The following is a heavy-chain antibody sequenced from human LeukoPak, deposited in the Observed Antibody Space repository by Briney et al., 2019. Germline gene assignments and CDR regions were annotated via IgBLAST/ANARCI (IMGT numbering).Heavy chain of an antibody. V-gene: IGHV1-46*01. CDR1: GYIFTSYY. Sequence: GESLKISCKGSGYIFTSYYMHWVRQAPGQGLEWMGIINPSGGSTSYAQKFQGRVTITTDESTSTAYMELSSLRSEDTAVYYCARRGSRDAFDIWGQGTMVTVSS. D-gene: IGHD1-26*01. CDR2: INPSGGST. J-gene: IGHJ3*02. CDR3: ARRGSRDAFDI.